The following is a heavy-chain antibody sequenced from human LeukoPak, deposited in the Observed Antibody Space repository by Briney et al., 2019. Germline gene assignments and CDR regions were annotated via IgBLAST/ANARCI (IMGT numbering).Heavy chain of an antibody. J-gene: IGHJ4*02. CDR1: GVTFSSYA. Sequence: PGGSLRLSCAASGVTFSSYAMSWVRQAPGKGLEWVAVISGSGDNTYYADSVKGRFTISRDNSKSTLYLQMTSLRAEDTAVYYCARSGYNRFDYWGQGTLVTVSS. D-gene: IGHD5-24*01. CDR2: ISGSGDNT. CDR3: ARSGYNRFDY. V-gene: IGHV3-23*01.